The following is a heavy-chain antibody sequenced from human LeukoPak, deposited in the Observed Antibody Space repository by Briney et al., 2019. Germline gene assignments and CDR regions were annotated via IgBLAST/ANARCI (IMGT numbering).Heavy chain of an antibody. J-gene: IGHJ4*02. V-gene: IGHV4-59*01. Sequence: SETLSLTCTVSGGSISSYYWSWIRQPPGKGLEWIGYIDYSGSTNYNPSLKSRVTISVDTSKNQFSLKPSSVTAADTAVYYCARDRALGSGKYYFDYWGQGTLVTVSS. CDR2: IDYSGST. CDR1: GGSISSYY. D-gene: IGHD3-16*01. CDR3: ARDRALGSGKYYFDY.